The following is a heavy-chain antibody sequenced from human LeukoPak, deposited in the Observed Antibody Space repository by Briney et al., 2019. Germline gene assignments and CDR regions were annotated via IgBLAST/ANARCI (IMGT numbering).Heavy chain of an antibody. CDR3: ARAGYSYGYDY. V-gene: IGHV1-2*02. Sequence: ASVKVSCKASGYTFTGYYMHWVRQAPGQGLEWMGWINPNSGGTNYAQEFQGRVTITRDTSASTAYMELSSLRSEDMAVYYCARAGYSYGYDYWGQGTLVTISS. CDR1: GYTFTGYY. D-gene: IGHD5-18*01. J-gene: IGHJ4*02. CDR2: INPNSGGT.